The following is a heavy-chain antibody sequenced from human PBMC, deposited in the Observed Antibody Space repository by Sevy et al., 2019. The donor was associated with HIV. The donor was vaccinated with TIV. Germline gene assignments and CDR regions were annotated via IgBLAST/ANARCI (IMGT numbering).Heavy chain of an antibody. CDR2: VRYDGGNE. CDR1: GFTFRSYD. Sequence: GGSLRLSCAASGFTFRSYDMHWVRQAPGKGLEWVAIVRYDGGNEQYADSVKGRFTISSDNSRNTLHLQMNSLRAEDTSVYFCARECVNPGPLIDNYGMDVWGQGTTVTVSS. D-gene: IGHD2-15*01. J-gene: IGHJ6*02. V-gene: IGHV3-30*02. CDR3: ARECVNPGPLIDNYGMDV.